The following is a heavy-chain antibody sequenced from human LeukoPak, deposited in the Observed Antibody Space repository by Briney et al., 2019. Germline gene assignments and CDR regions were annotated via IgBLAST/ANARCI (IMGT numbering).Heavy chain of an antibody. D-gene: IGHD3-10*01. J-gene: IGHJ4*02. CDR3: AKDSRADSMVRGVTFDY. Sequence: GGSLRLSCAASGFTFDDYAMHWVRQAPGKGLEWVSGISWNSGSIGYADSVKGRFTISRDNAKNSLYLQMNSLRAEDTALYYCAKDSRADSMVRGVTFDYWGQGTLVTVSS. CDR1: GFTFDDYA. CDR2: ISWNSGSI. V-gene: IGHV3-9*01.